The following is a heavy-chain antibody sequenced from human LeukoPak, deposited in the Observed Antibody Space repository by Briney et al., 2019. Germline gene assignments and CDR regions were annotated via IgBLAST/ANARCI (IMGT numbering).Heavy chain of an antibody. CDR3: ARDSKDYGGNGIDY. V-gene: IGHV3-53*01. J-gene: IGHJ4*02. D-gene: IGHD4-23*01. CDR2: IYSGGST. CDR1: GFTVSSNY. Sequence: GGSLRLSCAASGFTVSSNYMSWVRQVPGKGLEWVSVIYSGGSTYYADSVKGRFTISRDNSKNTLYLQVNSLRAEDTAVYYCARDSKDYGGNGIDYWGQGTLVTVSS.